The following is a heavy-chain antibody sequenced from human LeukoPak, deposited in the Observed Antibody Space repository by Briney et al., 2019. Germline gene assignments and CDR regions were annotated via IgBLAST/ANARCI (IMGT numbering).Heavy chain of an antibody. Sequence: PSETLSLTCAVYGGSFSGYYWSWIRQPPGKGLEWIGEINHSGSTNYNPSLKSRVTISVDTSKNQFSLKLSSVTAADTAVYYCARGRGYSYGSLPFDYWGQGTLVTVSS. CDR2: INHSGST. D-gene: IGHD5-18*01. CDR1: GGSFSGYY. CDR3: ARGRGYSYGSLPFDY. J-gene: IGHJ4*02. V-gene: IGHV4-34*01.